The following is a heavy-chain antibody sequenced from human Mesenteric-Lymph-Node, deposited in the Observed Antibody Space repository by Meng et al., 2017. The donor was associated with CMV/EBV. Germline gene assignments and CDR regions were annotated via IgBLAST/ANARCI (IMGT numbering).Heavy chain of an antibody. CDR3: ARDRGIESDSYYGMDV. D-gene: IGHD3-16*01. CDR2: ISGSGFTI. CDR1: GFTFSSYE. Sequence: GESLKISCGASGFTFSSYEMNWVRQAPGKGLEWVSYISGSGFTIYHADSVKGRFTTSRDNAKNSVYLEMNSLRAEDTALYYCARDRGIESDSYYGMDVWGQGTTVTVSS. J-gene: IGHJ6*02. V-gene: IGHV3-48*03.